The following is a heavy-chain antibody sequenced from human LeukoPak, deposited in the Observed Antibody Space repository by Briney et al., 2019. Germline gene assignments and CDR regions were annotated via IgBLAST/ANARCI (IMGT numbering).Heavy chain of an antibody. V-gene: IGHV4-38-2*02. CDR2: IYHSGST. Sequence: SETLSLTCTVSGYSINSGYYWGWIRQPPGKGLEWIGSIYHSGSTYYNPSLKSRVTMSVDTSKNQFSLKLTSVTAADTAVYYCARIETYSSDYYDPFFDYWGQGTLVTVSS. J-gene: IGHJ4*02. CDR1: GYSINSGYY. D-gene: IGHD6-19*01. CDR3: ARIETYSSDYYDPFFDY.